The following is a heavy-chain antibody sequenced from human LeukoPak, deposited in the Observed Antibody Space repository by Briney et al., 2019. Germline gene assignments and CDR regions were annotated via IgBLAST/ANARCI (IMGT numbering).Heavy chain of an antibody. V-gene: IGHV3-23*01. CDR3: APNSWYAILPN. CDR2: ISGSGGST. J-gene: IGHJ4*02. D-gene: IGHD6-13*01. Sequence: GGSLRLSCAATGFTFSSYAMSWVRQAPGKGLEWVSAISGSGGSTYYADSVKGRFTISRDNSKNTLYLQMNSLRAEDTAVYYCAPNSWYAILPNWGQGTLVTVSS. CDR1: GFTFSSYA.